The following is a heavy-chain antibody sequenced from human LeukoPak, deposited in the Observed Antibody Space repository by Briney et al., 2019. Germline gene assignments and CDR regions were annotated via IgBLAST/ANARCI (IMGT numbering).Heavy chain of an antibody. CDR1: GFAFSSQA. J-gene: IGHJ4*02. CDR2: ISDSGDST. V-gene: IGHV3-23*01. D-gene: IGHD6-19*01. CDR3: AKDARRSSGWYFFDH. Sequence: GGSLTLSCAASGFAFSSQAMGWVRQAPGKGLEWVSVISDSGDSTYYADSVKGRFTISRDNSKNTLYLQMNSLRAEDTAVYYCAKDARRSSGWYFFDHWGQGTLVTVSS.